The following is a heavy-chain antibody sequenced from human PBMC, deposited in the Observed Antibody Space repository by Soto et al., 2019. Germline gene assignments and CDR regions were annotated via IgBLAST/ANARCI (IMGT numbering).Heavy chain of an antibody. V-gene: IGHV1-69*13. CDR1: GGTFSSYA. D-gene: IGHD6-6*01. Sequence: SVKVSCKASGGTFSSYAISWVRQAPGQGLEWMGGIIPIFGTANYAQKFQGRVTITADESTSTAYMELSSLRSEDTAVYYCARTGGSTIAARPTDFDYWGQGTLVTVSS. CDR2: IIPIFGTA. CDR3: ARTGGSTIAARPTDFDY. J-gene: IGHJ4*02.